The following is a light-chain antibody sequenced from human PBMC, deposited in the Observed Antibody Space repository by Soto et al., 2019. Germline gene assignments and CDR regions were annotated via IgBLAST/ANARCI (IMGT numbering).Light chain of an antibody. CDR1: QNVRIY. Sequence: DIQMTQSPSTLSASVGDRVTITCRASQNVRIYLASYQQKPGKAPKLLIYQTSSLQSGVPSRFSGSGSETEFTLAISSLQPEDFATYYCQQYYIYPPAFGLGTKVEIK. J-gene: IGKJ3*01. CDR3: QQYYIYPPA. V-gene: IGKV1-5*03. CDR2: QTS.